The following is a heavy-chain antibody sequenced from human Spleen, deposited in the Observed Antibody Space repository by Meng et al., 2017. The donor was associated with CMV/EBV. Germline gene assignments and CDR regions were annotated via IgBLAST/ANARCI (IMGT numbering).Heavy chain of an antibody. CDR3: ARAARPGIYYYYGMDV. CDR1: GFTFDDYG. CDR2: IIWNGGST. V-gene: IGHV3-20*04. J-gene: IGHJ6*02. Sequence: GESLKISCAASGFTFDDYGMSWVRQAPGKGLEWVSGIIWNGGSTGYADPVKGRFTISRDNAKNSLYLQMNSLRAEDTALYYCARAARPGIYYYYGMDVWGQGTTVTVSS. D-gene: IGHD6-13*01.